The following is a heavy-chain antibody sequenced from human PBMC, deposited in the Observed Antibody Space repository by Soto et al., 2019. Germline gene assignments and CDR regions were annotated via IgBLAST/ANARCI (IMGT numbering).Heavy chain of an antibody. CDR2: IIPIFGTA. CDR3: ARSQGGSSSLDIYYYYYYGMDV. J-gene: IGHJ6*02. Sequence: QVQLVQSGAEVKKPGSSVKVSCKAPGGTFSSYAISWVRQAPGQGLEWMGGIIPIFGTAKYAQKFQGRVTITADESTSTGDMELGSMRSEDTAVYYCARSQGGSSSLDIYYYYYYGMDVWGQGTTVTVSS. CDR1: GGTFSSYA. D-gene: IGHD2-15*01. V-gene: IGHV1-69*01.